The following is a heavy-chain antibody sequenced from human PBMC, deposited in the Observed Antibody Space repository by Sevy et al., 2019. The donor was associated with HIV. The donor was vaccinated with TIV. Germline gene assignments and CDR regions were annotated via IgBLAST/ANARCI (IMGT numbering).Heavy chain of an antibody. Sequence: ASVKVSCKASGGTFNSYPISWVRQAPGQGLEWMGGIIPILGIATYAQKFQGRVTITADKSTSTAYMELSSLRSEDTAVYYCARRTVITDYAFDIWGQGTMVTVSS. CDR2: IIPILGIA. D-gene: IGHD3-16*01. CDR3: ARRTVITDYAFDI. J-gene: IGHJ3*02. CDR1: GGTFNSYP. V-gene: IGHV1-69*10.